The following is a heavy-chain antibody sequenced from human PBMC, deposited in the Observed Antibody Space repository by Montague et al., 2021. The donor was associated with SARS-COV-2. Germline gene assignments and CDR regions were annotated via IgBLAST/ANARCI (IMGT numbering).Heavy chain of an antibody. Sequence: SLRLSCAASGFTFSSYGMHWVRQAPGKGLEWVAVIWSDGSNKYYADSVKGRFTISRDNSKNTLYLQMNSLRAEDTAVYYCAKSVGYSSSWYLGFFDYWGQGTLVTVSS. CDR3: AKSVGYSSSWYLGFFDY. CDR2: IWSDGSNK. V-gene: IGHV3-33*06. CDR1: GFTFSSYG. D-gene: IGHD6-13*01. J-gene: IGHJ4*02.